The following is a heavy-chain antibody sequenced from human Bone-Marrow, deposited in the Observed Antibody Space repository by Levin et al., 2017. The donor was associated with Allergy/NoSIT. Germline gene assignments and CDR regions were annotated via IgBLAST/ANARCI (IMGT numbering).Heavy chain of an antibody. Sequence: GASVKVSCAASGFTVSSNYMSWVRQAPGKGLEWVSVIYSGGSTYYADSVKGRFTISRDNSKNTLYLKMNSLRAEDTAVYYCAREDPLAAGYGLGWFDPWGQGTLVTVSS. CDR2: IYSGGST. CDR1: GFTVSSNY. J-gene: IGHJ5*02. CDR3: AREDPLAAGYGLGWFDP. V-gene: IGHV3-53*01. D-gene: IGHD6-25*01.